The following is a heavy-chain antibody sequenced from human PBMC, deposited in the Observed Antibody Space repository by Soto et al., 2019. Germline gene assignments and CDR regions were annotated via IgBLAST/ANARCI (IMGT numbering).Heavy chain of an antibody. CDR1: GFTFSSYA. V-gene: IGHV3-30-3*01. Sequence: GGSLRLSCAASGFTFSSYAMHWVRQAPGKGLEWVAVISYDGSNKYYADSVKGRFTISRDNSKNTLYLQMNSLRAEDTAVYYCARDPRSLLSAAMGGYFDYWGQGTLVTVSS. J-gene: IGHJ4*02. D-gene: IGHD2-2*01. CDR3: ARDPRSLLSAAMGGYFDY. CDR2: ISYDGSNK.